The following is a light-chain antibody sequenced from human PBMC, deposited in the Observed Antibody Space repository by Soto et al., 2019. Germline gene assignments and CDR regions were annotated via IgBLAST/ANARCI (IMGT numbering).Light chain of an antibody. Sequence: EIVLTQSPGTLSLSPGERATLSCRASQSVSSSDLAWYQQKPGQTPRLLIYGASSRATGITDRFSGSGSGTDLTLTISRLEPEDFAVYYCQQFVNSPYTFGQGTKLDIK. CDR1: QSVSSSD. V-gene: IGKV3-20*01. J-gene: IGKJ2*01. CDR2: GAS. CDR3: QQFVNSPYT.